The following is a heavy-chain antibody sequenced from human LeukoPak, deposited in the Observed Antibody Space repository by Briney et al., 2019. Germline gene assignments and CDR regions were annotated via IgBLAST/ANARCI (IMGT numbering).Heavy chain of an antibody. V-gene: IGHV1-2*02. CDR1: GYTFTSYY. CDR3: ASEGIAVAAPFDY. D-gene: IGHD6-19*01. Sequence: ASVKVSCKASGYTFTSYYMHWVRQAPGQGLEWMGWINPNSGGTNYAQKFQGRVTMTRDTSISTAYMELSRLRSDDTAVYYCASEGIAVAAPFDYWGQGTLVTVSS. CDR2: INPNSGGT. J-gene: IGHJ4*02.